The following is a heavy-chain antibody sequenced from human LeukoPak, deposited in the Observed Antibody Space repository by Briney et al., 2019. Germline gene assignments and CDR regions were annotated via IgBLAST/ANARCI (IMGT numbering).Heavy chain of an antibody. Sequence: SETLSLTCTVSGGSISSYCWSWIRQPPGKGLEWIGYIYYSGSTNYNPSLKSRVTISVDTSKNQFSLKLSSVTAADTAVYYCAREVDTAMVTRAFDIWGQGTMVTVSS. V-gene: IGHV4-59*01. J-gene: IGHJ3*02. CDR1: GGSISSYC. CDR2: IYYSGST. D-gene: IGHD5-18*01. CDR3: AREVDTAMVTRAFDI.